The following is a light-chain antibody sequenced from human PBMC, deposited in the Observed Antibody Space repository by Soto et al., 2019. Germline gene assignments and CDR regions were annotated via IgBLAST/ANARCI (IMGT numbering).Light chain of an antibody. V-gene: IGLV1-40*01. CDR2: RNN. J-gene: IGLJ2*01. CDR3: QSYDTSLSGSLVV. CDR1: SSNIGAGYD. Sequence: QSVLTQSPSVSGAPGQRVTISCTGSSSNIGAGYDVNWYQQVPGTAPKLLIYRNNNRPSGVPDRFSASKSGTSASLAITGLQAEDEADYFCQSYDTSLSGSLVVFGGGTKLTVL.